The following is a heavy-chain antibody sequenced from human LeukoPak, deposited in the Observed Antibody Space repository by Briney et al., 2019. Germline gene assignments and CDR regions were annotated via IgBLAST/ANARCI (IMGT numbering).Heavy chain of an antibody. CDR3: SLWFGGYYFDY. V-gene: IGHV3-23*01. Sequence: GGSLRLSCDASGLPFSSYAMSWVRQAPGKGLEWVSTISGSGGTTYYEDSVKGRFTISRDNSKNTLYLQMTSLRAEDTAVYSCSLWFGGYYFDYWGQGTLVTVSS. CDR1: GLPFSSYA. J-gene: IGHJ4*02. CDR2: ISGSGGTT. D-gene: IGHD3-10*01.